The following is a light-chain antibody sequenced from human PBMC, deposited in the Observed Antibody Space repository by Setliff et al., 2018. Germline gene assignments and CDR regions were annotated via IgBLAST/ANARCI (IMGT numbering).Light chain of an antibody. Sequence: QSALAQPASVSGSPGQSITISCTGTSSDVGAYNYVSWYQQHPGKAPKLMIYEVSNRPSGVPDRFSGSKSGPSASLAITGLQAEDEGDYYCQSYDSSLGRYVFGTGTKVTVL. CDR3: QSYDSSLGRYV. V-gene: IGLV2-14*01. CDR1: SSDVGAYNY. J-gene: IGLJ1*01. CDR2: EVS.